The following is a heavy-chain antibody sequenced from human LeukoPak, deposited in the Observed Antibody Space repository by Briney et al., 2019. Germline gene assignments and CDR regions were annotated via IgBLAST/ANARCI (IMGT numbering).Heavy chain of an antibody. CDR3: AKSIAGYSGYEDY. CDR2: IKQDGSEK. CDR1: GFTFSSYW. Sequence: GSLRLSCAASGFTFSSYWMSWVRQAPGKGLEWVANIKQDGSEKYYVDSVEGRFTISRDNAKNSLYLQMNNLRVEDTALYYCAKSIAGYSGYEDYWGQGSLITVSP. V-gene: IGHV3-7*01. D-gene: IGHD5-12*01. J-gene: IGHJ4*02.